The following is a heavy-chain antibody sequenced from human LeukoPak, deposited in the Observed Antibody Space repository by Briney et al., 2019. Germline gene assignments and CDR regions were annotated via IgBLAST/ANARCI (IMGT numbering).Heavy chain of an antibody. V-gene: IGHV4-34*01. J-gene: IGHJ5*02. CDR1: GGSFRNYY. Sequence: SETLSLTCGFYGGSFRNYYWSCIRQSPGKGLEWIGEINQSGRTNYNPSLKTRLTISVDAAKNLFSLNLTSMTAADTATYYCAVRDGHSTSSGDTWGQGTLVTVSS. CDR2: INQSGRT. D-gene: IGHD6-6*01. CDR3: AVRDGHSTSSGDT.